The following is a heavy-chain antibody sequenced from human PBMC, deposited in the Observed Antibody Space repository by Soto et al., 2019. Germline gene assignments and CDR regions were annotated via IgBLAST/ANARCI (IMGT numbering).Heavy chain of an antibody. CDR2: ISSSSSYI. V-gene: IGHV3-21*01. D-gene: IGHD4-4*01. J-gene: IGHJ6*03. CDR1: GFTFSSYS. CDR3: ARESRAVTTSPRTHDYYYMDV. Sequence: EVQLVESGGGLVKPGGSLRLSCAASGFTFSSYSMNWVRQAPGKGLEWVSSISSSSSYIYYADSVKRRFTISRDNAKNSLYLQMNTLRAEDTAVYYCARESRAVTTSPRTHDYYYMDVWGKGTTVTVSS.